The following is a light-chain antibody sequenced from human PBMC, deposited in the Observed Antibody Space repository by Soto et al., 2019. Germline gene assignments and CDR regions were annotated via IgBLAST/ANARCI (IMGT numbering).Light chain of an antibody. CDR3: QQYHSIPGT. CDR2: DAL. CDR1: QALAHY. V-gene: IGKV1-33*01. J-gene: IGKJ4*01. Sequence: DIQMTQSPSSLSVSVGDRVTITCQASQALAHYLNWYQQKPGKAPKLLIYDALNSETGVPSRFRGSGSGTHYTLTINSLQSEDAATYYCQQYHSIPGTFGGGTKVEIQ.